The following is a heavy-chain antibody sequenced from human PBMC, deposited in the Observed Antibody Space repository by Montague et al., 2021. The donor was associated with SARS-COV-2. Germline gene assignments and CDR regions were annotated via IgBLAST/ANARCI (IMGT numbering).Heavy chain of an antibody. J-gene: IGHJ6*02. CDR2: ISSSSSTI. CDR3: ARDLGLVPAMVYYYYYGMDV. V-gene: IGHV3-48*02. D-gene: IGHD5-18*01. Sequence: SLRLSLSAPGFTFSSYSMNWVRQAPGKGLEWVSYISSSSSTIYYADSVKCLFTISRDNAKNSLYLQMNSLRDEDTAVYYFARDLGLVPAMVYYYYYGMDVWGQGTTVTVSS. CDR1: GFTFSSYS.